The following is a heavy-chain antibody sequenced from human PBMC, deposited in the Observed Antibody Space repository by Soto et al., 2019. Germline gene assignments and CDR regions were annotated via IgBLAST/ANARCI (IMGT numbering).Heavy chain of an antibody. V-gene: IGHV1-18*01. CDR1: GYTFTSNG. D-gene: IGHD3-22*01. CDR3: ARVPGIDYYDSSGYSDY. CDR2: ISAYNGNT. Sequence: GASVKVSCKASGYTFTSNGISWVRQAPGQGLEWMGWISAYNGNTNYAQKLQGRVTMTTDTSASTAYMELRSLRSDDTAVYYCARVPGIDYYDSSGYSDYWGQGTLVTVSS. J-gene: IGHJ4*02.